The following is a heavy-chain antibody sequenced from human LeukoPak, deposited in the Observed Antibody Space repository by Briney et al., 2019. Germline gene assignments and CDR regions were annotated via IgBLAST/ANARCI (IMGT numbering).Heavy chain of an antibody. CDR3: ARDRQIAY. CDR1: GFIFSNYW. J-gene: IGHJ4*02. V-gene: IGHV3-7*01. Sequence: PGGSLRLSCAASGFIFSNYWLTWVRQAPGQGLEWVANIKQDGSEKHYVDSVKGRFTISRDNAKNSLYLQMNSLRAEDTAVYCCARDRQIAYWGQGTLVTVSS. CDR2: IKQDGSEK.